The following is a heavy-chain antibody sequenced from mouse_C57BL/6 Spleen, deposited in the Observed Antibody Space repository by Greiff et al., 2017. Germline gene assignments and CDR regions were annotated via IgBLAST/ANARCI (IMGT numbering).Heavy chain of an antibody. V-gene: IGHV1-69*01. D-gene: IGHD1-1*01. J-gene: IGHJ4*01. CDR2: IDPSDSYT. Sequence: KESCKASGYTFTSYWMHWVKQRPGQGLEWIGEIDPSDSYTNYNQKFKGKSTLTVDKSSSTAYMQLSSLTSEDSAVYYCARRRNLLHAMDYWGQGTSVTVSS. CDR3: ARRRNLLHAMDY. CDR1: GYTFTSYW.